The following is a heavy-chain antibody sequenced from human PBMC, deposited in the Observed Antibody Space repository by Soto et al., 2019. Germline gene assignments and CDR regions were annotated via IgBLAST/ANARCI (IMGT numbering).Heavy chain of an antibody. Sequence: QVQLVQSGAEVKKPGSSVKVSCKASGGTFSSYAISWVRQAPGQGLEWMGGIIPIFGTANYAQKFQGRVTITADKSTSTAYMELSSLRSEDTAVYYCAGGGNLEWLFMDYYYYYGIDVWGQGTTVTVSS. CDR1: GGTFSSYA. J-gene: IGHJ6*02. V-gene: IGHV1-69*06. D-gene: IGHD3-3*01. CDR2: IIPIFGTA. CDR3: AGGGNLEWLFMDYYYYYGIDV.